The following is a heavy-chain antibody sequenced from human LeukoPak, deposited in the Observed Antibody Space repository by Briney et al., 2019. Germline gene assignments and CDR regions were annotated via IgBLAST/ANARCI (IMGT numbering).Heavy chain of an antibody. CDR1: GGSFSGYY. J-gene: IGHJ6*03. CDR3: ARPNYDFWSGYYHYYYMDV. D-gene: IGHD3-3*01. CDR2: INHSGST. Sequence: SETLSLTCAVYGGSFSGYYWSWIRQPPGKGLEWIGEINHSGSTNYNPSLKSRVTISVDTSKNQFPLKLSSVTAADTAVYYCARPNYDFWSGYYHYYYMDVWGKGTTVTVSS. V-gene: IGHV4-34*01.